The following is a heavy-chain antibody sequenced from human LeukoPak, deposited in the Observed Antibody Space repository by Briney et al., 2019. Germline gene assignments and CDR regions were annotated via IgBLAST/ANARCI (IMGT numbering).Heavy chain of an antibody. J-gene: IGHJ4*02. CDR1: GYTFTGYY. D-gene: IGHD3-22*01. V-gene: IGHV1-2*06. Sequence: ASVKVSCKASGYTFTGYYIHWVRQAPGQGLEWMGRINPNSGGTNFAQKFQGRVIMTRDTSISTAYMELSRLRSDDTAGYYCARDRGQSSYDSSGYYYPYWGQGTLVTVSS. CDR3: ARDRGQSSYDSSGYYYPY. CDR2: INPNSGGT.